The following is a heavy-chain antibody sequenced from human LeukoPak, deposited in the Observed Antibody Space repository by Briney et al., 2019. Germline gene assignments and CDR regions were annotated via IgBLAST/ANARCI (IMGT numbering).Heavy chain of an antibody. D-gene: IGHD3-3*01. J-gene: IGHJ3*02. Sequence: SETLSLTCTVSGGSITSGDYYWSWIRQPPGKGLEWIGYIYYSGSTYYNPSLKSRVTISVDRSKNQFSLKLSSVTAADTALYYCAKSRSAYPRVDGFDMWGQGTMVTVSS. CDR3: AKSRSAYPRVDGFDM. CDR2: IYYSGST. CDR1: GGSITSGDYY. V-gene: IGHV4-30-4*01.